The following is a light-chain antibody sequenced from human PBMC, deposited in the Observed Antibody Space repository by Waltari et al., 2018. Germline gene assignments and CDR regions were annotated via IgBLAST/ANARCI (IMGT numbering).Light chain of an antibody. Sequence: SSELTQDPAVSVALGQTVRITCHGDSLRSYYASWYQQKPGQAPVLVIYGKNNRPSGIPDRFSGSSSGNTASLTITGAQAEGEADYYCNSRDSSGNHVVFGGGTKLTVL. CDR2: GKN. J-gene: IGLJ2*01. V-gene: IGLV3-19*01. CDR1: SLRSYY. CDR3: NSRDSSGNHVV.